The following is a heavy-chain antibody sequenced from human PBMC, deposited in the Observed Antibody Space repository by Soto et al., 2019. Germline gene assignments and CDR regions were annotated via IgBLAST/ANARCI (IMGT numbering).Heavy chain of an antibody. CDR2: ISAYNGNT. Sequence: GASVKVSCKASGYTFTSYGISWVRQAPGQGLEWMGWISAYNGNTNYAQKLQGRVTMTTDTSTSTAYMELRSLRSDDTAVYYCARQVLARITIFGVVTNWFDPWGQGTLVTVSS. CDR1: GYTFTSYG. CDR3: ARQVLARITIFGVVTNWFDP. J-gene: IGHJ5*02. D-gene: IGHD3-3*01. V-gene: IGHV1-18*01.